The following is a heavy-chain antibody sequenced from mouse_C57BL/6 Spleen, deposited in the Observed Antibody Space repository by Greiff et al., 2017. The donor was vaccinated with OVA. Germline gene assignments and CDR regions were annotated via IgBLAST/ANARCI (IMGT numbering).Heavy chain of an antibody. CDR2: IYPGDGDT. Sequence: VQLQQSGPELVKPGASVKISCKASGYAFSSSWMNWVKQRPGTGLEWIGRIYPGDGDTNYNGKFKGKATLTADKSSSTAYMQLSSLTSEDSAVYFCARGGLRRGDYYAMDYWGQGTSVTVSS. CDR3: ARGGLRRGDYYAMDY. J-gene: IGHJ4*01. D-gene: IGHD2-4*01. CDR1: GYAFSSSW. V-gene: IGHV1-82*01.